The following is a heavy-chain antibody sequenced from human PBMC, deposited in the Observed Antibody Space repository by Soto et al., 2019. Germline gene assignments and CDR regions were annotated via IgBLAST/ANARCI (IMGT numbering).Heavy chain of an antibody. D-gene: IGHD3-22*01. V-gene: IGHV1-24*01. CDR1: GYTLTELS. CDR3: ATSGLNYYDSSGYYQRGVFDY. J-gene: IGHJ4*02. Sequence: GASVKVSFKVSGYTLTELSMHWVRQAPGKGLEWMGGFDPEDGETIYAQKFQGRVTMTEDTSTDTAYMELSSLRSEDTAVYYCATSGLNYYDSSGYYQRGVFDYWGQGTLVTVSS. CDR2: FDPEDGET.